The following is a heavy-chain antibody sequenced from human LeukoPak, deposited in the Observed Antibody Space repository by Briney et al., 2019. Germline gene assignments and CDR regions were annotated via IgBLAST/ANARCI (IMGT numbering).Heavy chain of an antibody. V-gene: IGHV3-21*04. Sequence: PGGSLRLSCAASGFTFRSYSMNWVRQAPGKRLEWVSSISSSSSYIYYADSVKGRFTISRDNSKNTLYLQMNSLRAEDTAVYYCAKFTLRGDYPTYWFDPWGRGTLVTVSS. CDR3: AKFTLRGDYPTYWFDP. CDR1: GFTFRSYS. J-gene: IGHJ5*02. D-gene: IGHD4-17*01. CDR2: ISSSSSYI.